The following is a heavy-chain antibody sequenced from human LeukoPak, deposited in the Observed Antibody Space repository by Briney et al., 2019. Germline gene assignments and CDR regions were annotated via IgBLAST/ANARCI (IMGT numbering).Heavy chain of an antibody. J-gene: IGHJ4*02. V-gene: IGHV3-48*01. CDR3: AKVPDSSSWPFFDY. CDR1: GFTFSSYS. Sequence: GGSLRLSCAASGFTFSSYSMNWVRQAPGKGLEWVSYISSSSSTIYYADSVKGRFTISRDNAKNSLYLQMNSLRAEDTAVYYCAKVPDSSSWPFFDYWGQGTLVTVSS. D-gene: IGHD6-13*01. CDR2: ISSSSSTI.